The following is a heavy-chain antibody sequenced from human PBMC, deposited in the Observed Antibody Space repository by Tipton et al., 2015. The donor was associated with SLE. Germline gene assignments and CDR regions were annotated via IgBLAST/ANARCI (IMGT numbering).Heavy chain of an antibody. Sequence: TLSLTCTVSGGSINSYYWTWIRQPAGKGLEWIGRIHTSETTAYNPSLQSRVTMSVDTSKKQFSLNLTSVTAADTAVYYCARILPDYFFYGMGVWGQGTTVTVSS. V-gene: IGHV4-4*07. D-gene: IGHD3-3*01. J-gene: IGHJ6*02. CDR2: IHTSETT. CDR3: ARILPDYFFYGMGV. CDR1: GGSINSYY.